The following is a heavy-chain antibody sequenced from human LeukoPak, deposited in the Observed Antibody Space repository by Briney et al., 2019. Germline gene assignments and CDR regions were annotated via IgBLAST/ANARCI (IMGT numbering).Heavy chain of an antibody. D-gene: IGHD3-10*01. J-gene: IGHJ4*02. Sequence: PGGSLRLSCAASGFTFSSYSMSWVRQAPGKGLEWVSYISSSSSTIYYADSVKGRFTISRDNAKNSLYLQMNSLRAEDTAVYYCARGPSMVRGVSYFDYWGQGTLVTVSS. V-gene: IGHV3-48*01. CDR3: ARGPSMVRGVSYFDY. CDR1: GFTFSSYS. CDR2: ISSSSSTI.